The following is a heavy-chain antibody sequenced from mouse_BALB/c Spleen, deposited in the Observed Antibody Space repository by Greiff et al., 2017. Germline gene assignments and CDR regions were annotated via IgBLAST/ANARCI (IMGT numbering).Heavy chain of an antibody. CDR1: GYAFSSSW. V-gene: IGHV1-82*01. CDR2: IYPGDGDT. J-gene: IGHJ3*01. Sequence: QVQLKESGPELVKPGASVKISCKASGYAFSSSWMNWVKQRPGQGLEWIGRIYPGDGDTNYNGKFKGKATLTADKSSSTAYMQLSSLTSVDSAVYFCARDYGSSYGVAYWGQGTLVTVSA. D-gene: IGHD1-1*01. CDR3: ARDYGSSYGVAY.